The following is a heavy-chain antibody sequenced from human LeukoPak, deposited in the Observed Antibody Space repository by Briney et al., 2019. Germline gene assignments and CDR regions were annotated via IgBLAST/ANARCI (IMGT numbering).Heavy chain of an antibody. CDR1: GFTFDDYA. Sequence: HPGRSLRLSCAASGFTFDDYAMHWVRQAPGKGLEWVSGISWNSGSIGYADSVKGRFTISRDNAKNSLYLQMNSLRAEDTAVYYCARAYGDYIPISKHWGQGTLVTVSS. J-gene: IGHJ1*01. D-gene: IGHD4-17*01. V-gene: IGHV3-9*01. CDR3: ARAYGDYIPISKH. CDR2: ISWNSGSI.